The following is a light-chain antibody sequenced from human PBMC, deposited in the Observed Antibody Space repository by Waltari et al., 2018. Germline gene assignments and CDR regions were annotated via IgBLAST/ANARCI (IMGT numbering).Light chain of an antibody. J-gene: IGKJ1*01. CDR2: HAS. V-gene: IGKV3-20*01. CDR3: QKYGTLPAT. Sequence: YLACYRPNPGQAPMRLICHASIRATGIPDMFSGSGWGTDFSRTISSLEPEDFAVYYCQKYGTLPATFGQGTKVQI. CDR1: Y.